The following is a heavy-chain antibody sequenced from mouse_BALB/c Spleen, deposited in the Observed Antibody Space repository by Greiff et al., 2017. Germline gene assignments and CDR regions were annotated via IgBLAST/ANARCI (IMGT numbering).Heavy chain of an antibody. J-gene: IGHJ4*01. V-gene: IGHV5-6*01. CDR2: ISSGGSYT. Sequence: EVQGVESGGDLVKPGGSLKLSCAASGFTFSSYGMSWVRQTPDKRLAWVATISSGGSYTYYPDSVKGRFTVSRDNAKNTLYLKMSSLKSEDTAMYYCARGGLRGAMDYWGQGTSVTVSA. CDR1: GFTFSSYG. D-gene: IGHD2-2*01. CDR3: ARGGLRGAMDY.